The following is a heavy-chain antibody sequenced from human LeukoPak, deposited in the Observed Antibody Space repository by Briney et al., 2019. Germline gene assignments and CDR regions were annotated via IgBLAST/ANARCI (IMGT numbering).Heavy chain of an antibody. D-gene: IGHD3-10*01. CDR2: INPNSGGT. V-gene: IGHV1-2*02. CDR1: GYTFTGYY. J-gene: IGHJ4*02. CDR3: ATYYSDTSARD. Sequence: ASVKVSCKASGYTFTGYYMHWVRQAPGQGLEWMGWINPNSGGTNYAQKFQGRVTMTRDTPISTAYMELSGLTSDDTAVYFCATYYSDTSARDWGQGTLVTVSS.